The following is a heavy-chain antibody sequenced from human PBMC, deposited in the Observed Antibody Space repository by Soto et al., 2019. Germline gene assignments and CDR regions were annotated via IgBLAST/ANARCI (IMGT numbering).Heavy chain of an antibody. Sequence: PSETLSLTCTVSGGSISSYYWSCIRQPPWKGLEWIGYIYYSGSTNYNPSLKSRVTISVDTSKNQFSLKLSSVTAADTAVYYCARGGVGYSGYDGLLEYWGQGTLVTVSS. D-gene: IGHD5-12*01. J-gene: IGHJ4*02. CDR2: IYYSGST. CDR1: GGSISSYY. CDR3: ARGGVGYSGYDGLLEY. V-gene: IGHV4-59*01.